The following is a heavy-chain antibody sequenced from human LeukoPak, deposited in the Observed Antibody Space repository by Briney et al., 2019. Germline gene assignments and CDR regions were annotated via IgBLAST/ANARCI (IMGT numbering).Heavy chain of an antibody. CDR2: INHSGST. CDR3: AGNYDILTGYPDPYFDY. J-gene: IGHJ4*02. V-gene: IGHV4-34*01. D-gene: IGHD3-9*01. CDR1: GGSFSGYY. Sequence: SETLSLTCAVYGGSFSGYYWSWIRQPPGKGLEWIGEINHSGSTNYNPSLKSRVTISVDTSKNQFSLKLSSVTAADTAVYYCAGNYDILTGYPDPYFDYWGQGTLVTVS.